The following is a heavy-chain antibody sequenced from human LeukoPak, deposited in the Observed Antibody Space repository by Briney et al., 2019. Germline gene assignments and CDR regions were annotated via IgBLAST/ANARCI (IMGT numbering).Heavy chain of an antibody. CDR3: ARDPYSSNAKGLYGGMDV. V-gene: IGHV1-2*02. CDR2: INPNSGGT. Sequence: ASVKVSCKASGYTFTGYYMHWVRQAPGQGLEWMGWINPNSGGTNYAQKFQGKVTMTRDTSISTAYMELSRLRSDDTAVYYCARDPYSSNAKGLYGGMDVWGQGTTVTVSS. D-gene: IGHD4-17*01. J-gene: IGHJ6*02. CDR1: GYTFTGYY.